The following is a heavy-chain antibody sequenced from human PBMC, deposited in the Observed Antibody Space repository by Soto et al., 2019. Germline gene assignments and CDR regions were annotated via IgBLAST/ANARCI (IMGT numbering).Heavy chain of an antibody. V-gene: IGHV4-31*03. D-gene: IGHD2-2*01. CDR2: IYYSGST. J-gene: IGHJ6*02. CDR3: ARDHIEYCSSSSCPLGMDV. CDR1: GGSISSSGYY. Sequence: SETLSLTCTVSGGSISSSGYYWSWIRQHPGKGLEWIGYIYYSGSTYYNPSLKSRLMISVDTSKNQFSLKLSSVTAADTAVYYCARDHIEYCSSSSCPLGMDVWGQGTTVTVSS.